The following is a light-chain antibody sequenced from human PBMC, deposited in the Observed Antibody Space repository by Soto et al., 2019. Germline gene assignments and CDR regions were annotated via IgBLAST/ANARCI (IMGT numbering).Light chain of an antibody. V-gene: IGKV3-11*01. Sequence: EIVLTQSPATLSLSPGERANLSCRASQSVSSYLAWYQQKHGQAPRLLIYDASNRATGIPARFSGSGSGTDFTLTISSLEPEDFAVYYCQQRSNWPPITFGQGTRLEIK. CDR2: DAS. CDR3: QQRSNWPPIT. CDR1: QSVSSY. J-gene: IGKJ5*01.